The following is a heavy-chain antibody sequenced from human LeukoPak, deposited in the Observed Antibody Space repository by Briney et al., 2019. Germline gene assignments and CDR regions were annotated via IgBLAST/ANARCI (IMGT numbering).Heavy chain of an antibody. V-gene: IGHV3-48*03. J-gene: IGHJ4*02. CDR3: ARGVVSAFFGY. Sequence: PGGSLRLSCAASGFTFSDYEMNWVRQAPGKGLEWVSYISSSASIIYYSDSVKGRFTISRDNAKNSLYLQMNSLRAEDTAVYYCARGVVSAFFGYWGQGTLVTISS. D-gene: IGHD3-3*02. CDR2: ISSSASII. CDR1: GFTFSDYE.